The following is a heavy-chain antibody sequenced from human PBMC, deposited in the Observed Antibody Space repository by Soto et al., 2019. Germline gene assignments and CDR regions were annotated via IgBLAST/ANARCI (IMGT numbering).Heavy chain of an antibody. V-gene: IGHV1-18*01. J-gene: IGHJ4*01. CDR2: ISAYNGNT. CDR3: ARDSPPGDY. CDR1: GYIFTSYG. Sequence: QVQLMQSGAEVKKPGASVKVSCKASGYIFTSYGISWVRQAPGQGLEWMGWISAYNGNTNYAQKVQGRVTMTTDTSTSTANMELQSLRSADTAVYYSARDSPPGDYWGHGTLVTVSS.